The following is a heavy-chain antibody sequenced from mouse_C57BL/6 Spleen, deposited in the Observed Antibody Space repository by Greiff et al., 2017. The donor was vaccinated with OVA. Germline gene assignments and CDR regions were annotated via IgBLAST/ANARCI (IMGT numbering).Heavy chain of an antibody. CDR1: GYTFTDYE. Sequence: VKLMESGAELVRPGASVTLSCKASGYTFTDYEMHWVKQTPVHGLEWIGAIDPETGGTAYNQKFKGKAILTADKSSSTAYMELRSLTSEDSAVYYCTRGDSNPSYWYFDVWGTGTTVTVSS. CDR3: TRGDSNPSYWYFDV. V-gene: IGHV1-15*01. CDR2: IDPETGGT. D-gene: IGHD2-5*01. J-gene: IGHJ1*03.